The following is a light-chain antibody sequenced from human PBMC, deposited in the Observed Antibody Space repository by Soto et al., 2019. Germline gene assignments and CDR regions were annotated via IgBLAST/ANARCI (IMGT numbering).Light chain of an antibody. J-gene: IGLJ1*01. CDR1: SSDVGGYNY. CDR3: RPYIGTHSSV. V-gene: IGLV2-8*01. CDR2: EVY. Sequence: QSVLTQPPSASGSPGQSVTISCTGTSSDVGGYNYVSWYQHHPGKAPKLIIYEVYKRPSGVPDRFSGSKTGNTAAMTVSGLQSEDEADYYRRPYIGTHSSVFRTGPK.